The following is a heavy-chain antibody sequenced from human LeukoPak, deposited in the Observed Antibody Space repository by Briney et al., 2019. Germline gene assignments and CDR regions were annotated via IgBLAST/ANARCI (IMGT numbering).Heavy chain of an antibody. J-gene: IGHJ4*02. V-gene: IGHV1-8*01. D-gene: IGHD3-9*01. CDR1: GYSFSSYD. CDR2: MNPNSGNT. Sequence: GASVKVSCKASGYSFSSYDINWVRQATGQGLEWMGWMNPNSGNTGYAQKFQGRVTMTRNTSINTAYMELSGLISEDTAVYFFMLQGEGRIRYFDYWGQGTLVTVSS. CDR3: MLQGEGRIRYFDY.